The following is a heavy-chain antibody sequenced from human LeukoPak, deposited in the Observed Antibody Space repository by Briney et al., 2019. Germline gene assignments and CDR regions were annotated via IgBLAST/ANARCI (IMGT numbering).Heavy chain of an antibody. D-gene: IGHD6-6*01. V-gene: IGHV4-59*01. CDR3: ARGSPSLAALPLY. CDR1: GGSINGYY. CDR2: IYHTGST. Sequence: SETLSLTCTVSGGSINGYYWSWLRQPPGKGLEWIGYIYHTGSTKYNPSLKSRVAISVDTSKNQFSLKLSSVTAPDTAVYYCARGSPSLAALPLYWGQGTLVTVSS. J-gene: IGHJ4*02.